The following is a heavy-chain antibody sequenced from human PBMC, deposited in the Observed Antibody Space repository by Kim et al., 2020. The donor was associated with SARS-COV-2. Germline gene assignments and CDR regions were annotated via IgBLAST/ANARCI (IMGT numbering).Heavy chain of an antibody. CDR1: GGSINSGGYY. Sequence: SETLSLTCIVSGGSINSGGYYWSWIRQHPGKGLEWIGYIYYSGSISYIPSYNPSLKSRVTILLDTSKNQFSLNLTSVTAAYTAVYYCARAPSWFGELGWFDSWGQGTLVTVSS. CDR2: IYYSGSISYIP. V-gene: IGHV4-31*03. D-gene: IGHD3-10*01. J-gene: IGHJ5*01. CDR3: ARAPSWFGELGWFDS.